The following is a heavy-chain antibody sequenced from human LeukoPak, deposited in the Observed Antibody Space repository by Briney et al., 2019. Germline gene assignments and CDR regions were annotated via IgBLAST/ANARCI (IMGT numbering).Heavy chain of an antibody. V-gene: IGHV3-48*02. D-gene: IGHD2-21*01. CDR3: ATLFFFSGYFDY. CDR2: ISSSSSTI. J-gene: IGHJ4*02. CDR1: GFTFSSHN. Sequence: GGSLRLSCAVSGFTFSSHNMNWVRQAPGKGLEWVSYISSSSSTIFYADSVKGRFTISRDNAKNSLYLQMNSLRDEDTAVYYCATLFFFSGYFDYWGQGTLVTVSS.